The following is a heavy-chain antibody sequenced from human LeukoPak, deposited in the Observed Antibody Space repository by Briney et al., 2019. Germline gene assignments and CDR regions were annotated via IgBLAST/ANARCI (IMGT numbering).Heavy chain of an antibody. J-gene: IGHJ6*03. CDR3: ARGPRAAANYYYYYMDV. D-gene: IGHD6-13*01. CDR2: ISYDGSNK. CDR1: GFTFSSYA. Sequence: GGSLRLSCAASGFTFSSYAMHWVRQAPGKGLEWVAVISYDGSNKYYADSVKGRFTISRDNSKNTLYLQMNSLRAEVTAVYYCARGPRAAANYYYYYMDVWGKGTTVTVSS. V-gene: IGHV3-30*04.